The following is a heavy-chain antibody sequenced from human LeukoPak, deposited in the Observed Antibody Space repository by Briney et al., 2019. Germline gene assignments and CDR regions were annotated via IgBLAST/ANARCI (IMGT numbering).Heavy chain of an antibody. D-gene: IGHD6-19*01. CDR1: GFTFSSYS. Sequence: GGSLRLSCAASGFTFSSYSMNWVRQAPGKGLEWVSSISSSSSYIYYAASVKGRFTISRDNAKNSLYLQMNSLRAEDTAVYYCARGYSSGWPPDYWGQGTLVTVSS. CDR3: ARGYSSGWPPDY. V-gene: IGHV3-21*01. CDR2: ISSSSSYI. J-gene: IGHJ4*02.